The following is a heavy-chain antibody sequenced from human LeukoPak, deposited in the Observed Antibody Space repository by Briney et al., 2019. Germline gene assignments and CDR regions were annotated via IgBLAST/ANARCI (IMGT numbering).Heavy chain of an antibody. Sequence: KTSETLSLTCTVSGGSISGYYWSWIRQSPGKGLEGIGYIYYSGSTNYNPSLKSPVTISVATSKNQFSLTLSSVTDADTAVYYCARALTTVTYDVFDIWGQGTMVTVSS. CDR3: ARALTTVTYDVFDI. D-gene: IGHD4-17*01. V-gene: IGHV4-59*01. CDR1: GGSISGYY. CDR2: IYYSGST. J-gene: IGHJ3*02.